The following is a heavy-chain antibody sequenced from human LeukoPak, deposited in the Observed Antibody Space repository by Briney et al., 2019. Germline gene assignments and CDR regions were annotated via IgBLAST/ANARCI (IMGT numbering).Heavy chain of an antibody. CDR1: GGSISSGSYY. D-gene: IGHD1-26*01. CDR2: IYYSGNT. J-gene: IGHJ4*01. V-gene: IGHV4-39*01. CDR3: AKSGGYGLIDY. Sequence: SETLSLTCTVSGGSISSGSYYWSWIRQPAGKGLEWIGSIYYSGNTYYNASLKSQVSISIDTSKNQVSLKLNSVTAADSAMYYCAKSGGYGLIDYWGQGTLVTVSS.